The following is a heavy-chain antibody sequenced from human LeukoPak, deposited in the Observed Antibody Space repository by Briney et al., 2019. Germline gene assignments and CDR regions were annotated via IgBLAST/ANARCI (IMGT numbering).Heavy chain of an antibody. CDR3: ARSGIWDSSAWSDY. CDR1: GYTFTGYY. CDR2: INPNSGGT. V-gene: IGHV1-2*06. Sequence: LWASVTVSCKASGYTFTGYYMHCLRQAPSQGRAWMGRINPNSGGTNYAQKFQGRVTMTRDTSISTAYMELSRLTSDDTAVYYCARSGIWDSSAWSDYWGQGTLVTVSS. J-gene: IGHJ4*02. D-gene: IGHD6-19*01.